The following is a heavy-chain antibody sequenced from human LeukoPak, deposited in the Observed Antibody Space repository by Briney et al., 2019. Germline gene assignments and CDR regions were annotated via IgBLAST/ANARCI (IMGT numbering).Heavy chain of an antibody. D-gene: IGHD3-22*01. CDR2: ISDSGGST. CDR3: PRRGVVIRVILVGFHKEACYLDS. CDR1: GITLSNYG. J-gene: IGHJ4*02. V-gene: IGHV3-23*01. Sequence: PGGSLRLSCAASGITLSNYGMSWVRQAPGKGLEWVAGISDSGGSTNYADSVKGRFTISRDNPKNTLYLQMNSLRAEDTAVYFCPRRGVVIRVILVGFHKEACYLDSRGQGALVTVSS.